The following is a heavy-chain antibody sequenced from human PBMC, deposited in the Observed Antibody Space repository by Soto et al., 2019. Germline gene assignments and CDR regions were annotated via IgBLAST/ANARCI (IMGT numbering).Heavy chain of an antibody. V-gene: IGHV1-8*01. CDR3: ARGPGSSDWRFSYYYIGV. Sequence: QVQLVQSGAEVKKPGASVKVSCTFTSYDINWVRQAAGQGLEWMAWMNPNSGDTRFAQKFQGRVTMTRDTSKFTAYMELSNLRSEDTAVYYCARGPGSSDWRFSYYYIGVWDQGTTVTVSS. J-gene: IGHJ6*02. CDR2: MNPNSGDT. D-gene: IGHD6-19*01. CDR1: FTSYD.